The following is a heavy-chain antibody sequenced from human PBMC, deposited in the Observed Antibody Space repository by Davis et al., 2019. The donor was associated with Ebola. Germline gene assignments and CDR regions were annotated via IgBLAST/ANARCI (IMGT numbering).Heavy chain of an antibody. D-gene: IGHD4-17*01. CDR2: INQNGRT. Sequence: SQTLSLTCAVYGGSFSGYYWVWIRQPPGKGLEWIGEINQNGRTNYNPSLKSRVTISLDTSRNQFSLRLGSVTAADRGFYYCARHFATVSTPGVFDSWGQGTLVTVSS. CDR1: GGSFSGYY. J-gene: IGHJ4*02. V-gene: IGHV4-34*01. CDR3: ARHFATVSTPGVFDS.